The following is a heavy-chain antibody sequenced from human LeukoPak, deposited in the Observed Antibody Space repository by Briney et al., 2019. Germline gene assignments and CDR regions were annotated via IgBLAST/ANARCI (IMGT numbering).Heavy chain of an antibody. CDR3: ARRFYYDGHHDS. V-gene: IGHV4-59*08. Sequence: SETLSLTCTVSAASIRNNHWSWIRQPPGEGLEWIGYIYSTGSTSYNPSLESRVTISVDTSKNQFSLNLTSVTAADTAVYYCARRFYYDGHHDSWGQGTLVTVSS. D-gene: IGHD3-22*01. CDR2: IYSTGST. J-gene: IGHJ4*02. CDR1: AASIRNNH.